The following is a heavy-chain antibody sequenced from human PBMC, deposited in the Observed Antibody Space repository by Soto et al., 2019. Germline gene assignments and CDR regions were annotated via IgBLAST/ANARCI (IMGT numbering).Heavy chain of an antibody. CDR3: ARALVVVPAAMYMWGLGY. V-gene: IGHV3-21*01. J-gene: IGHJ4*02. CDR1: GFTFSSYS. CDR2: ISSSSSYI. D-gene: IGHD2-2*01. Sequence: GGSLRLSCAASGFTFSSYSMNWVRQAPGKGLEWVSSISSSSSYIYYADSVKGRFTISRDNAKNSLYLQMNSLRAEDTAVYYCARALVVVPAAMYMWGLGYWGQGTLVTVSS.